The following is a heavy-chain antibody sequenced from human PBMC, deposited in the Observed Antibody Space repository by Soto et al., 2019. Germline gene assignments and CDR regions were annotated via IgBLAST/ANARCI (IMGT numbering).Heavy chain of an antibody. CDR2: IYYSGST. CDR3: ARQEQDYGDYRL. J-gene: IGHJ6*04. V-gene: IGHV4-39*01. Sequence: SETLSLTCTVSGGSISSSSYYWGWIRQPPGKGLEWIGSIYYSGSTYYNPSLKSRVTISVDTSKNQFSLKLSSVTAADTAVYYCARQEQDYGDYRLWGKGTTVTVSS. CDR1: GGSISSSSYY. D-gene: IGHD4-17*01.